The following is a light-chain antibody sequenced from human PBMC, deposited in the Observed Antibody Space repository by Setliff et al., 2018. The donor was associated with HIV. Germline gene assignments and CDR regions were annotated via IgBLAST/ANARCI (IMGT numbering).Light chain of an antibody. Sequence: QSALTQPASVSGSPGQSITISCTGTSSDVGVYRYVSWYQHHPGEAPKLMIYDVNKRPSGVSNRFSGSKSGNTASLTISGLQAEDEADYYCSSYTSSSTLRVFGTGTKVTVL. V-gene: IGLV2-14*03. CDR1: SSDVGVYRY. CDR2: DVN. J-gene: IGLJ1*01. CDR3: SSYTSSSTLRV.